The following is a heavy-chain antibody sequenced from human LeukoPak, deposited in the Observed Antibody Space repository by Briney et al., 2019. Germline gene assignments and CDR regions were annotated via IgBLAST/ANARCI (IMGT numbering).Heavy chain of an antibody. Sequence: SETLSLTCAVFGGSFSSYYWSWIRQTPGKGLEWIGEINHSGRTNYNPSLKSRVTLSVDTSKNQFSLKMSSVTAADTAVHYCARPYYSGTYWFDSWGQGTLVTVSS. D-gene: IGHD1-7*01. J-gene: IGHJ5*01. CDR1: GGSFSSYY. V-gene: IGHV4-34*01. CDR2: INHSGRT. CDR3: ARPYYSGTYWFDS.